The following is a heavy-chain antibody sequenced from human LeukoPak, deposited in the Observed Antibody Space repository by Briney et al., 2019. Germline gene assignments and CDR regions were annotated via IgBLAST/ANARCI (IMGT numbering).Heavy chain of an antibody. CDR2: FDPEDGEDGET. CDR3: AMTDRYAGRPFDY. Sequence: ASVKVSCKVAGYSLIEVAIHWVRQAPGKGLEWVGSFDPEDGEDGETHYAQKFQGRVIMTEDASTDTAYMEVSSLRSEDTAVYYCAMTDRYAGRPFDYWRQGTLVTVSS. V-gene: IGHV1-24*01. CDR1: GYSLIEVA. J-gene: IGHJ4*02. D-gene: IGHD5-12*01.